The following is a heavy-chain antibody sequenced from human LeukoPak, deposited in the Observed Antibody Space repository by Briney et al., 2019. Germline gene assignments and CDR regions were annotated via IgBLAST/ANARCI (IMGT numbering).Heavy chain of an antibody. D-gene: IGHD3-10*01. CDR2: IYPGDSDT. V-gene: IGHV5-51*01. CDR1: GYSFTSYW. CDR3: ARYRMVRGVISWFDP. J-gene: IGHJ5*02. Sequence: GESLKISCKGSGYSFTSYWIGWVRQMPGKGLEWMGIIYPGDSDTRYSPSFQGPVTISADKSISTAYLQWSSLKASDTAMYYCARYRMVRGVISWFDPWGQGTLVTVSS.